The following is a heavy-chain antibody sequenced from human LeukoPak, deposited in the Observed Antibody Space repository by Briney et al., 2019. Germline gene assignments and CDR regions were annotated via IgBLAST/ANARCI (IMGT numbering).Heavy chain of an antibody. D-gene: IGHD3-10*01. CDR3: AKARSGSGSYGKYYFDY. CDR2: ISGSGGST. V-gene: IGHV3-23*01. J-gene: IGHJ4*02. Sequence: PGGSLRLSCAASGFTFSSDAMTWVRQAPGKGLEWVSAISGSGGSTYYADSVKGRFTISRDNSKNTLYLQMNSLRVEDTAVYYCAKARSGSGSYGKYYFDYWGQGTLVTVSS. CDR1: GFTFSSDA.